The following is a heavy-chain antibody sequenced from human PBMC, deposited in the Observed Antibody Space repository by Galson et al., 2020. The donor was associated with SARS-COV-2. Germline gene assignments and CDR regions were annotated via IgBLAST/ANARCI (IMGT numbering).Heavy chain of an antibody. D-gene: IGHD6-13*01. Sequence: SETLSLTCAVSGDSISSDYWSWIRQPPGKGLEWIGYVYDSVYDSENTNYNPSLKSRVTMSVDTSKNQFSLKLTSVTAADAAVYYCARVFTIAAAGPWGALDILGQGTMVSVSS. CDR2: VYDSVYDSENT. V-gene: IGHV4-59*01. CDR1: GDSISSDY. CDR3: ARVFTIAAAGPWGALDI. J-gene: IGHJ3*02.